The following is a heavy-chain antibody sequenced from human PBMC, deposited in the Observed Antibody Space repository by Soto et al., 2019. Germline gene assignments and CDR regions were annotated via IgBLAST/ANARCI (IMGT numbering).Heavy chain of an antibody. Sequence: QVQLVQSGADVKKPGASVKVSCKASGYTFTSFGINWVRQAPGQGLEWMGWISGYNGNTNYAQNLQDRVTMTRDTSTSTAYMELRSLRSEDTAVYYCARPTDFYYYAMDVWGQGTTVTVSS. CDR3: ARPTDFYYYAMDV. V-gene: IGHV1-18*01. CDR2: ISGYNGNT. J-gene: IGHJ6*02. CDR1: GYTFTSFG.